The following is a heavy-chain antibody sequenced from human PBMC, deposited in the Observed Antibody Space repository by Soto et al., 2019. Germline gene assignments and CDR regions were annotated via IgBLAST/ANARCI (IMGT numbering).Heavy chain of an antibody. CDR1: GYTFTDHY. CDR2: IRPNSGNT. Sequence: QVQLVQSGAEVKKPGASVRVSCKASGYTFTDHYIQWVRQAPGQGLARVGWIRPNSGNTRVAQKFQGRVTMTPYTSIIAAYMDLTRLTSDDTAVYYCGRGVSGTFGGNWVDPWGQGTLVTVSS. D-gene: IGHD1-26*01. J-gene: IGHJ5*02. V-gene: IGHV1-2*02. CDR3: GRGVSGTFGGNWVDP.